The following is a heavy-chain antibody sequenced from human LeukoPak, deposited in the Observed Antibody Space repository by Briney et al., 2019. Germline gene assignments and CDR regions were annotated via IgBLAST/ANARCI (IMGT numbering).Heavy chain of an antibody. CDR1: GFTFSSYA. CDR2: ISYDGSNK. J-gene: IGHJ3*02. Sequence: GGSLRLSCAASGFTFSSYAMHWVRQAPGKGLEWVAVISYDGSNKYYADSVEGRFTISRDNSKNTLYLQMNSLGAEDTAVYYCAKEVAIPVAVDAFERWGQGTLVTVSS. CDR3: AKEVAIPVAVDAFER. V-gene: IGHV3-30-3*01. D-gene: IGHD6-19*01.